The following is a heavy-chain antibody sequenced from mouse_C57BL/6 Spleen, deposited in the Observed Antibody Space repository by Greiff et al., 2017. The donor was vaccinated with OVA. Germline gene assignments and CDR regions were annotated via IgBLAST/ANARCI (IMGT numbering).Heavy chain of an antibody. D-gene: IGHD4-1*01. CDR1: GYSITSGYY. V-gene: IGHV3-6*01. J-gene: IGHJ2*01. Sequence: EVKLVESGPGLVKPSQSLSLTCSVTGYSITSGYYWNWIRQFPGNKLEWMGYISYDGSNNYNPSLKNRISITRDTSKNQFFLKLNSVTTEDTATYYCARDVELGRGYYFDYWGQGTTLTVSS. CDR2: ISYDGSN. CDR3: ARDVELGRGYYFDY.